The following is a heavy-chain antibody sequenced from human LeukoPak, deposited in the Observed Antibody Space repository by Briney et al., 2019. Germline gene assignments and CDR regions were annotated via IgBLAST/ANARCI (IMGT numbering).Heavy chain of an antibody. CDR2: INSKNGDS. CDR1: GYPFTTYY. Sequence: ASVNVSCKASGYPFTTYYIHWVRQAPGQGLEGRGCINSKNGDSKYAQKFQGRVTMTRATSIATAYMEVSRLTSDDTDVYFCARAGYDYGDSSDFWGQGTLVTVSS. J-gene: IGHJ4*02. D-gene: IGHD4-17*01. CDR3: ARAGYDYGDSSDF. V-gene: IGHV1-2*02.